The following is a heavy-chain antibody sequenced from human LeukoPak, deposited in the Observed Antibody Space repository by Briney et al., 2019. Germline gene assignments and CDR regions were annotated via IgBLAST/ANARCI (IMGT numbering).Heavy chain of an antibody. Sequence: SQTLSLTCAISGDSVSSNSTACNWIRQSPSRGLEWLGRTYYRSKWYNDYAVSVKSRITINPDTSKNQFSLQLNSVTAEDTAVYYCVRGGQGDGYSADEAFDFWGQGTVVTVSS. CDR2: TYYRSKWYN. CDR3: VRGGQGDGYSADEAFDF. CDR1: GDSVSSNSTA. D-gene: IGHD5-24*01. J-gene: IGHJ3*01. V-gene: IGHV6-1*01.